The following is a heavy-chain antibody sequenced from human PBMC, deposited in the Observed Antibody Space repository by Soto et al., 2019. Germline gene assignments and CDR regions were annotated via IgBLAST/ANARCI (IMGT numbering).Heavy chain of an antibody. CDR1: GFTLSGYA. J-gene: IGHJ6*03. D-gene: IGHD6-13*01. V-gene: IGHV3-64*01. CDR2: ISSNGVGT. Sequence: GGSLRLSCAASGFTLSGYAMDWVRQAPGKGLEYVSGISSNGVGTYYANSVQGRFTISRDNSKNTVYLQMGSLRPEDMAVYYCARRAGPDFYYMDVWGKGTTVTVSS. CDR3: ARRAGPDFYYMDV.